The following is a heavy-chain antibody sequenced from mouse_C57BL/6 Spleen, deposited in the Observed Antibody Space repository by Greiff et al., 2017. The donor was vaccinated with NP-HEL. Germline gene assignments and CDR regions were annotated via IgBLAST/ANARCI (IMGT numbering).Heavy chain of an antibody. Sequence: VQLRQSGPELVKPGASVKISCKASGYAFSSSWMNWVKQRPGKGLEWIGRIYPGEGDTNYNGKFKGKATLTADKSSSTADMQLSSLTSEDSAVYFCARGGGRGAMDYWGQGTSVTVSS. V-gene: IGHV1-82*01. CDR3: ARGGGRGAMDY. D-gene: IGHD1-1*02. J-gene: IGHJ4*01. CDR1: GYAFSSSW. CDR2: IYPGEGDT.